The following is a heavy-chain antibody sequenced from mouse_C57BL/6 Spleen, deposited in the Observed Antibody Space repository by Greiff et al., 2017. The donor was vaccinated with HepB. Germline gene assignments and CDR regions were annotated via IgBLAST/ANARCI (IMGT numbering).Heavy chain of an antibody. D-gene: IGHD3-1*01. CDR1: GFTFSSYA. CDR2: ISDGGSYT. J-gene: IGHJ4*01. V-gene: IGHV5-4*01. Sequence: EVHLVASGGGLVKPGGSLKLSCAASGFTFSSYAMSWVRQTPEKRLEWVATISDGGSYTYYPDNVKGRFTISRDNAKNNLYLQMSHLKSENTAMYYCARDRGAGSYAMDYGGQGTSVTVSS. CDR3: ARDRGAGSYAMDY.